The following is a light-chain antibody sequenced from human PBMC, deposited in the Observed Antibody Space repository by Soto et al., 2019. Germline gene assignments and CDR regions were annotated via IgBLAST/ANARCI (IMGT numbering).Light chain of an antibody. CDR1: QSVSSW. V-gene: IGKV1-5*01. J-gene: IGKJ1*01. Sequence: DIQMSQSPSTLSASVGDRVTITCRASQSVSSWLAWYQQKPGKAPNLLIYDASNLESGVPSRFSGSGSGTEFSLTISSLEPEDFATYYCQQYNNYLWTFGQGTKVDIK. CDR3: QQYNNYLWT. CDR2: DAS.